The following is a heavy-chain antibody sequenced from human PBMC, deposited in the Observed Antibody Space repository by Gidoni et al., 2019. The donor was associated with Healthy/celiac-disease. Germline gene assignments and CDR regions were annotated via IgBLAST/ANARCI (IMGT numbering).Heavy chain of an antibody. CDR1: GFTFSLYG. CDR2: ISYDGSNK. D-gene: IGHD4-17*01. Sequence: QVQLVESGVGVVQPGRSLRLSCAASGFTFSLYGMHWVRQAPGKGLEWVAVISYDGSNKYYADSVKGRFTISRDKSKNTLYLQMNSLRAEDTAVYYCAKGKNYGGKYYYYGMDVWGQGTTVTVSS. CDR3: AKGKNYGGKYYYYGMDV. V-gene: IGHV3-30*18. J-gene: IGHJ6*02.